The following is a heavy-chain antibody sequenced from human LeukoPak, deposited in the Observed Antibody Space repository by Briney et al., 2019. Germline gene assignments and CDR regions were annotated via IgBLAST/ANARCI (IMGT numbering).Heavy chain of an antibody. J-gene: IGHJ6*03. Sequence: SETLSLTCAVYGGSFSGYQWTWIRQPPGKGLEWIGEINHSGSTNYNPSLKSRVTISVDTSKNQFSLKLSSVTAADTAVYYCARVLVFGVVTPIYYMDVWGKGTTVTVSS. CDR3: ARVLVFGVVTPIYYMDV. D-gene: IGHD3-3*01. CDR2: INHSGST. V-gene: IGHV4-34*01. CDR1: GGSFSGYQ.